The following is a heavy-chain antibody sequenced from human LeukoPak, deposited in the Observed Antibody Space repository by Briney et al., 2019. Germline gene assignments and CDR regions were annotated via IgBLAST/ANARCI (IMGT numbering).Heavy chain of an antibody. CDR1: GFTFSSYS. D-gene: IGHD4-17*01. V-gene: IGHV3-21*01. CDR3: ARQGPSYGDYDY. J-gene: IGHJ4*02. CDR2: ISSSSSYI. Sequence: GGSLRLSCAASGFTFSSYSVNWVRQAPGKGLEWVSSISSSSSYIYYADSVKGRFTISRDNAKNSLYLQMNSLRAEDTAVYYCARQGPSYGDYDYWGQGTLVTVSS.